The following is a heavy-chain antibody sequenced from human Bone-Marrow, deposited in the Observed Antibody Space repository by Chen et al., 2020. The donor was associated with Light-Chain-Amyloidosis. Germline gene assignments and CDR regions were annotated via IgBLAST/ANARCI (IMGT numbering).Heavy chain of an antibody. CDR1: GYTFTRYG. D-gene: IGHD3-9*01. CDR2: ISAYNGNT. Sequence: QVQLVQSGAEVKKPGASVKVSCKASGYTFTRYGISWVRQAPGQGLEWMGWISAYNGNTNYAQKLQGRVTMTTDTSTSTAYMELRSLRSDDTAVYYCAKTPRTDYDIVANWFDPWGQGTLVTVSS. J-gene: IGHJ5*02. V-gene: IGHV1-18*01. CDR3: AKTPRTDYDIVANWFDP.